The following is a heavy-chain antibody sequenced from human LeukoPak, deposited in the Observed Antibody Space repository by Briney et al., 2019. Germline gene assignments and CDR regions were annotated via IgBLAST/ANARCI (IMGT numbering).Heavy chain of an antibody. CDR1: GGSFSGYY. Sequence: PSETLSLTCAVYGGSFSGYYWSWIRQPLGKGLEWIGEINHSGSTNHNPSLKSRVTISVDTSKNQFSLKLSSVTAADTAVYYCARDREQWLVQGRGSFDYWGQGTLVTVSS. J-gene: IGHJ4*02. D-gene: IGHD6-19*01. V-gene: IGHV4-34*01. CDR3: ARDREQWLVQGRGSFDY. CDR2: INHSGST.